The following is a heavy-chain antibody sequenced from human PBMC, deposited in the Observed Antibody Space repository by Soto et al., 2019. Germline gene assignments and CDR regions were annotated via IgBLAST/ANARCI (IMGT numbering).Heavy chain of an antibody. J-gene: IGHJ4*02. Sequence: PSETLSLTCSVSGDSISSGDYYWSWIRQPPGKGLEWIGYIYYSGSTYYNPSLKSRVTISVDTSKNQFSLKLSSVTAADTAMYYCARAFGRGIVVVDYFDYWGQGTLVKVS. CDR2: IYYSGST. CDR1: GDSISSGDYY. D-gene: IGHD3-22*01. V-gene: IGHV4-30-4*01. CDR3: ARAFGRGIVVVDYFDY.